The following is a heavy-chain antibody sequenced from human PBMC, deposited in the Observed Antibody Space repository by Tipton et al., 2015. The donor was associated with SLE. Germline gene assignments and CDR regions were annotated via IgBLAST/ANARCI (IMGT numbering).Heavy chain of an antibody. CDR3: ARGSYDSSGYYLPLDY. V-gene: IGHV4-59*12. J-gene: IGHJ4*02. CDR1: GGSISTNY. Sequence: TLSLTCTVSGGSISTNYWTWIRKPPGKGLEWIGCIYYSGSTNYNPSLKSRVTISVDTSKNQFSLKLSSVTAADTAVYYCARGSYDSSGYYLPLDYWGQGTLVTVSS. D-gene: IGHD3-22*01. CDR2: IYYSGST.